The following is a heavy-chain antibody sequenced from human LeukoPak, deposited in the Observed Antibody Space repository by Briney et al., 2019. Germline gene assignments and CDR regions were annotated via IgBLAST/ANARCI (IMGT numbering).Heavy chain of an antibody. D-gene: IGHD3-10*01. CDR1: GFTFSSYA. CDR3: AKTGAVRFDP. Sequence: DPGGSLRLSCAASGFTFSSYAMSWVRQAPGKGLEWVSSSSGSGGSTYYADSVKGRFTISRDDSKNTLYLQMNTLRAEDTAVYYCAKTGAVRFDPWGQGTLVTVSS. CDR2: SSGSGGST. V-gene: IGHV3-23*01. J-gene: IGHJ5*02.